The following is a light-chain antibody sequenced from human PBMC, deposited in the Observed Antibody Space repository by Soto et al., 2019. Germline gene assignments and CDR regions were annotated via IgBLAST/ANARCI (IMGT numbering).Light chain of an antibody. J-gene: IGKJ1*01. CDR1: QSISSW. CDR3: LQYNGYYRT. V-gene: IGKV1-5*01. CDR2: DAS. Sequence: DIQMTQSPSTLSASVGDRVTITCRASQSISSWLAWYQQKPGKAPKLLIFDASTLESGVPSRFSGSGSGTTFTLTISSLQSDDFATYYCLQYNGYYRTFCQGTKVDIK.